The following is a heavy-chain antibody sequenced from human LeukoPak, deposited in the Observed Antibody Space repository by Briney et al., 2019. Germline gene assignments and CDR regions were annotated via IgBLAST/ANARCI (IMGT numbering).Heavy chain of an antibody. V-gene: IGHV1-69*13. CDR1: GGTFSSYA. D-gene: IGHD6-6*01. CDR2: IIPIFGTA. J-gene: IGHJ4*02. Sequence: SVKVSCKASGGTFSSYAISWVRQAPGRGLEWMGGIIPIFGTANYAQKFQGRVTITADESTSTAYMELSSLRSEDTAVYYCAREGLGVSSSPVVYFDYWGQGTLVTVSS. CDR3: AREGLGVSSSPVVYFDY.